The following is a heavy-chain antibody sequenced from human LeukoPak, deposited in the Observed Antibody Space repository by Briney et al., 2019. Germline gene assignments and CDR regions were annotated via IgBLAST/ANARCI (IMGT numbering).Heavy chain of an antibody. V-gene: IGHV4-59*08. CDR3: ARSLYYDYVWGSYQD. Sequence: SQTLSLTCAVSGGSISSYYWSWIRQPPGKGLEWIGYIYYSGSTNYNPSLKSRVTISVDTSKNQFSLKLSSVTAADTAVYYCARSLYYDYVWGSYQDWDQGTLVTVSS. CDR2: IYYSGST. CDR1: GGSISSYY. D-gene: IGHD3-16*02. J-gene: IGHJ4*02.